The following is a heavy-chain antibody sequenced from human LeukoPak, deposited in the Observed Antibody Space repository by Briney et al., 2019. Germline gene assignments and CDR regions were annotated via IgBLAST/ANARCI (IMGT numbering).Heavy chain of an antibody. CDR3: SRDTRIVVSSFYYYYYMDV. CDR2: ISAYNGNT. V-gene: IGHV1-18*01. CDR1: GYTFSSYS. D-gene: IGHD6-6*01. Sequence: ASVKVSCKASGYTFSSYSISWVRQAPRQRLEWMGWISAYNGNTNYTQKLQGGDTLTTDTATSTAYMELRMLRSDDTAVYFYSRDTRIVVSSFYYYYYMDVWGKGTTVTVSS. J-gene: IGHJ6*03.